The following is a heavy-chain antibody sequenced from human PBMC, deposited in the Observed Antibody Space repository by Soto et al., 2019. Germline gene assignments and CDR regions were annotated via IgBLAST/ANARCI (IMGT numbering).Heavy chain of an antibody. D-gene: IGHD1-26*01. CDR1: GFTFSSYA. V-gene: IGHV3-23*01. Sequence: EVQLLESGGGLVQPGGSLRLSCAASGFTFSSYAMRWVRQAPGKGLEWVSAISGSGGSTYYADSVKGRFTISRDNSKNTLYMQMNSMRAEDTAVYYCARRGSGSYYDYWGQGTLVTVSS. CDR3: ARRGSGSYYDY. J-gene: IGHJ4*02. CDR2: ISGSGGST.